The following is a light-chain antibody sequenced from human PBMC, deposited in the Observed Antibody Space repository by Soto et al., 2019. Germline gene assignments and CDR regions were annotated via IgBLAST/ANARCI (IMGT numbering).Light chain of an antibody. CDR2: GAA. V-gene: IGKV3-20*01. CDR3: QQYGSSPKT. J-gene: IGKJ1*01. Sequence: DIVLTQSPGTLSLSPGEKATLSCRASQSVRSNYVAWHQQKPGQAPRLLISGAASRANGIPDRCSGSGSGTDFSLNISRLEPADFAVYYCQQYGSSPKTFGQGTKVEIK. CDR1: QSVRSNY.